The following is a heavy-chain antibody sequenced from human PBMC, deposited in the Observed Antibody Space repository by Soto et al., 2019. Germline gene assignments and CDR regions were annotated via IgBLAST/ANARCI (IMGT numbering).Heavy chain of an antibody. V-gene: IGHV6-1*01. CDR1: GDSVPSNSAA. J-gene: IGHJ6*02. Sequence: SQTRSLTCAISGDSVPSNSAAWNCISQSPSRGLEWLGRTYYRSKLYNDYAVSVKSRITINPDTSKNQFSLQLNSVTPEDTAVYYCARDWVDSSGYYQYYYGMDVWGQGTTVTVSS. CDR3: ARDWVDSSGYYQYYYGMDV. CDR2: TYYRSKLYN. D-gene: IGHD3-22*01.